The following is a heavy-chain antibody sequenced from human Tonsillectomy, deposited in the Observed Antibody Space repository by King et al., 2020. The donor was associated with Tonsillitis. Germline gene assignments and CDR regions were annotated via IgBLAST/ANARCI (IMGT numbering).Heavy chain of an antibody. Sequence: QLQESGPGLVKPSETLSLTCTVSGGSISSYYWSWIRQPPGKGLEWIGYNYYSGSTNYNPSLKSRVTISVDTSKNQFSLKLSSVTAADTAVYYCARLGAETAIWGQGTMVTVSS. CDR1: GGSISSYY. CDR2: NYYSGST. V-gene: IGHV4-59*08. D-gene: IGHD2-21*02. CDR3: ARLGAETAI. J-gene: IGHJ3*02.